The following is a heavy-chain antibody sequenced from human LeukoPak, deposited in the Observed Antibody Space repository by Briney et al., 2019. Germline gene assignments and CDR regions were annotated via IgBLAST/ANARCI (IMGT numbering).Heavy chain of an antibody. Sequence: PGGSLRLSCAASAFSFSNYNMNWVRQAPGKGLEWVSSITSSGSYIYYADSVKGRFTISRDNAKNSLYLQLNSLRAEDTAVYYCAKDELRFFDYWGQGTLVTVSS. J-gene: IGHJ4*02. CDR3: AKDELRFFDY. CDR1: AFSFSNYN. CDR2: ITSSGSYI. V-gene: IGHV3-21*01. D-gene: IGHD3-3*01.